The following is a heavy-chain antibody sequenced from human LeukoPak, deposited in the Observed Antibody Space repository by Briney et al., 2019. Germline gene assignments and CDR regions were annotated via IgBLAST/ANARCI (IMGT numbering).Heavy chain of an antibody. V-gene: IGHV1-69*05. Sequence: SVKVSCKASGCTFSSYAISWVRQAPGQGLEWMGRIIPIFGTANYAQKFQGRVTITTDESTSTAYMELSSLRSEDTAVYYCARVGGNRAFDYWGQGTLVTVPS. J-gene: IGHJ4*02. D-gene: IGHD4-23*01. CDR2: IIPIFGTA. CDR1: GCTFSSYA. CDR3: ARVGGNRAFDY.